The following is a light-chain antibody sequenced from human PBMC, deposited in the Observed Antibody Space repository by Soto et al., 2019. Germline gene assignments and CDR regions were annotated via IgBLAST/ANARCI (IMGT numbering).Light chain of an antibody. V-gene: IGKV3-20*01. CDR1: QSVSSGH. CDR3: QQYNNWPPYT. J-gene: IGKJ2*01. Sequence: DIVLTQSPGTLSLSPGERASLSCRASQSVSSGHLAWYQQKPGQAPRFLIYGAFSRATGIPDRFSGSGSGTDFTLTISGLEPEDFAVYYCQQYNNWPPYTFGQGIKVDIK. CDR2: GAF.